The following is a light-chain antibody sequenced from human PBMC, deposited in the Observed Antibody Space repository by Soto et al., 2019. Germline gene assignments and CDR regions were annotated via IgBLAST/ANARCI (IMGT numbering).Light chain of an antibody. J-gene: IGKJ5*01. CDR2: GAS. CDR1: QSVSSY. Sequence: EIVLTHSPATLSLSPCERAALSSRASQSVSSYLAWYQQKPGQAPRLLIYGASSRATGIPDRFSGTGSGTDFSLTISRLEPEDFAVYHCHQYGNSPITFGQGTRLEIK. CDR3: HQYGNSPIT. V-gene: IGKV3-20*01.